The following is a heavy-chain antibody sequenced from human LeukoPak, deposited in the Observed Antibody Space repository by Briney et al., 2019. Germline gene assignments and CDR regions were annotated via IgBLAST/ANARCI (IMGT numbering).Heavy chain of an antibody. Sequence: PSQTLSLTCTVYGGSISCGDYYWRWIRQPPGKGLEWIGYIYYSGSTYYNPSLKSRVTISVDTSKNQFSLRLSSVTAAGPAVYCWARQDHQGIVVVPYFDYWGQGTLVTVSS. J-gene: IGHJ4*02. D-gene: IGHD2-2*01. CDR1: GGSISCGDYY. CDR3: ARQDHQGIVVVPYFDY. V-gene: IGHV4-30-4*08. CDR2: IYYSGST.